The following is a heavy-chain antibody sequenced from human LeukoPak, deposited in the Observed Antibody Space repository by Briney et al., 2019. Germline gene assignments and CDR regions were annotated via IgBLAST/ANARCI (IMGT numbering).Heavy chain of an antibody. CDR1: GFTFSNYG. CDR3: AKFPSSYDILTGYFDY. Sequence: GGSLRLSCAASGFTFSNYGMRWVRQAPGKGLEWVAVIWYDGSYTYYADSVKGRFTISRDNSETTVFLQMNSLRAEDTAVYYCAKFPSSYDILTGYFDYWGQGTLVTVSS. J-gene: IGHJ4*02. V-gene: IGHV3-33*03. CDR2: IWYDGSYT. D-gene: IGHD3-9*01.